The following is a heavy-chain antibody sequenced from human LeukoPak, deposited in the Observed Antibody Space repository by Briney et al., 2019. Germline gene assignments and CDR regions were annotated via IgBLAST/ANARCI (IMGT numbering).Heavy chain of an antibody. Sequence: SETLSLTCTVSGGSSSSSSYYWGWIRQPLGEGLEWIGNVYYGGSTYYNPSLKSRVTISVDTSKNQFSLKLSSVTAADTALYYCARLRGYYFDYWGQGILVTVSS. CDR2: VYYGGST. CDR1: GGSSSSSSYY. V-gene: IGHV4-39*01. CDR3: ARLRGYYFDY. J-gene: IGHJ4*02.